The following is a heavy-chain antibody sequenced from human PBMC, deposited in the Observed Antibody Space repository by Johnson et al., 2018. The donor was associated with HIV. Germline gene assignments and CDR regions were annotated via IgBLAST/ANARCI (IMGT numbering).Heavy chain of an antibody. V-gene: IGHV3-53*01. D-gene: IGHD3-3*02. Sequence: VQLVESGGGLVQPGGSLRLSCVGSSNYKSWVRQAPGKGLEWVSVISSGGRTYYADSVQGRFTISRDNSKKTLYLKMTSLRYEDTAVYYCAKASSNSNFDAFDIWGQGTMVTVSS. CDR3: AKASSNSNFDAFDI. CDR2: ISSGGRT. J-gene: IGHJ3*02. CDR1: SNY.